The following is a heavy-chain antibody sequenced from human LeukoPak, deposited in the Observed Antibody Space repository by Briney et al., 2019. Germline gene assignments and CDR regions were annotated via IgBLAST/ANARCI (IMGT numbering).Heavy chain of an antibody. Sequence: TGRSLRLSCAASGFTFSSYGMHWVRQAPGKGLEWVAVISNDGSNKHYGDSVKGRFTISRDNSKNTLYLQMDSLRGEDTAVYYLPKDPYRVMVATGNYLDPWAQGTLVTVSS. CDR1: GFTFSSYG. D-gene: IGHD2-21*01. V-gene: IGHV3-30*18. J-gene: IGHJ5*02. CDR2: ISNDGSNK. CDR3: PKDPYRVMVATGNYLDP.